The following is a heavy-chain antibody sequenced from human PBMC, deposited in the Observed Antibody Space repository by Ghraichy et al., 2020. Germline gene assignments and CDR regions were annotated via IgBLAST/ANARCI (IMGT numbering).Heavy chain of an antibody. D-gene: IGHD2-15*01. Sequence: SETLSLTCTVSGDSVSSGSYYWSWIRQPPGKGLEWIGNIYYSGNTNYNPSLKSRVTISIDTSTNQFSLKLSSVTAADTAVYYCARDHCIGGNCYSTYYGVDLWSQGTTVTVPS. CDR1: GDSVSSGSYY. V-gene: IGHV4-61*01. J-gene: IGHJ6*02. CDR2: IYYSGNT. CDR3: ARDHCIGGNCYSTYYGVDL.